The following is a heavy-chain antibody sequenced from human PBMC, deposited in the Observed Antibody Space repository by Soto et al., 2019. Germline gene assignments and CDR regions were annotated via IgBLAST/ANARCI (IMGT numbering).Heavy chain of an antibody. CDR1: GGTFSSYA. Sequence: SVKVSCKASGGTFSSYAISWVRQAPGQGLEWMGGIIPIFGTANYAQKFQGRVTITADESTSTAYMELSSLGSEDTAVYYCARDGGSFGNWFDPWGQGTLVTVSS. CDR3: ARDGGSFGNWFDP. CDR2: IIPIFGTA. D-gene: IGHD3-16*01. J-gene: IGHJ5*02. V-gene: IGHV1-69*13.